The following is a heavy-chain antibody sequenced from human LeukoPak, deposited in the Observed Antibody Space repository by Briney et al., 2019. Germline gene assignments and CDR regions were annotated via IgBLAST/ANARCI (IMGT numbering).Heavy chain of an antibody. CDR2: INPSGGST. CDR1: GYTFTSYY. D-gene: IGHD2-15*01. Sequence: EASVKVSCKASGYTFTSYYMHWVRQAPGQGLEWMGIINPSGGSTSYAQKFQGRVTMTRDTSTSTVYMELSSLRSEDTAVYYCARDHGEVVAATWDYFDYWGQGTLVTVSS. J-gene: IGHJ4*02. CDR3: ARDHGEVVAATWDYFDY. V-gene: IGHV1-46*01.